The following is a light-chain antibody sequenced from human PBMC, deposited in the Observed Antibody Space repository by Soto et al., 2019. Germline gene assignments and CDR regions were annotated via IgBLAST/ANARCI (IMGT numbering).Light chain of an antibody. V-gene: IGLV3-21*02. J-gene: IGLJ2*01. CDR2: HDS. Sequence: SYELTQPPSVSVAPGQTARITCGGNNIGSKSVHWYQQKPGQAPVLVVYHDSDRPSGIPERFSGSNSGNTATLTISRGEDGDEADDYCQVWDSSSEHVVFGGGTKLTVL. CDR3: QVWDSSSEHVV. CDR1: NIGSKS.